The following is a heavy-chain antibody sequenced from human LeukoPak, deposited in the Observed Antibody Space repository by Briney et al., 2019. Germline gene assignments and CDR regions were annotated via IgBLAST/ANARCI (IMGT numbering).Heavy chain of an antibody. CDR1: GFTFSSYA. J-gene: IGHJ4*02. Sequence: SGGSLRLSCAASGFTFSSYAMRGVRQAPGKGLEWVSVISGSGGSTNYADSVKGRFTISRDNSKNTLYLQMNSLRAEDTAVYYCAKDLGRSGSNWGQGTLVTVSS. V-gene: IGHV3-23*01. CDR3: AKDLGRSGSN. CDR2: ISGSGGST. D-gene: IGHD3-3*01.